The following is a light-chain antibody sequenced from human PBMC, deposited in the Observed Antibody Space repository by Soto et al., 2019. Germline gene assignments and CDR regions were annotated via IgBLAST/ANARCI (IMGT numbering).Light chain of an antibody. J-gene: IGLJ2*01. Sequence: QSALTQPASVSGSPGQSITISCTGTSSDVGSYNLVSWYQQHPGKAPKLMIYEVSKRPSGDSNLFSGSKSGNTASMTISGHQAEDEADYYCCSSASSSVVFGGGTKLTVL. CDR1: SSDVGSYNL. CDR2: EVS. V-gene: IGLV2-23*02. CDR3: CSSASSSVV.